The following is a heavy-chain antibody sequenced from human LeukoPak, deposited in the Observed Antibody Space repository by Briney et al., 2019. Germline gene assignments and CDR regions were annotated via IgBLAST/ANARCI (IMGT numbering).Heavy chain of an antibody. J-gene: IGHJ4*02. V-gene: IGHV4-4*07. D-gene: IGHD3-22*01. CDR2: IYSSGST. CDR3: ARAFRHIKYYYDSSGPSTGYYFDY. CDR1: GGSISSYY. Sequence: KASETLSLTCTVSGGSISSYYWSWIRQPAGKGLEWIGRIYSSGSTDYNPSLKSRVTISVDTSKNQFSLKLSSVTAADTAVYYCARAFRHIKYYYDSSGPSTGYYFDYWGQGTLVTVSS.